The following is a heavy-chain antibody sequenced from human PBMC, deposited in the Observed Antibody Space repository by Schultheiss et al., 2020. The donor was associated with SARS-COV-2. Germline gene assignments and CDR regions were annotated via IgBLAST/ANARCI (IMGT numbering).Heavy chain of an antibody. D-gene: IGHD5-18*01. J-gene: IGHJ4*02. CDR3: ARDTARNFDY. CDR1: GFTFSSYA. Sequence: GGSLRLSCAASGFTFSSYAMHWVRQAPGKGLEWVAVISYDGSNKYYADSVKGRFTISRDNSKNTLYLQMNSLRAEDTAVYYCARDTARNFDYWGQGTLVTVSS. CDR2: ISYDGSNK. V-gene: IGHV3-30*07.